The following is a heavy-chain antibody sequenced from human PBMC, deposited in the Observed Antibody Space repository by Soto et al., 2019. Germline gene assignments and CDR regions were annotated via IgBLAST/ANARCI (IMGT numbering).Heavy chain of an antibody. D-gene: IGHD6-19*01. Sequence: GASVKVSCKASGYPFTSYAMHWVRQAPGQRLEWMGWINAGNGNTKYSQKFQGRVTITRDTSASTAYMELNSLRDDDTAVYYCARPSSGWENWFDPWGQGTLVTVSS. V-gene: IGHV1-3*01. CDR1: GYPFTSYA. CDR2: INAGNGNT. J-gene: IGHJ5*02. CDR3: ARPSSGWENWFDP.